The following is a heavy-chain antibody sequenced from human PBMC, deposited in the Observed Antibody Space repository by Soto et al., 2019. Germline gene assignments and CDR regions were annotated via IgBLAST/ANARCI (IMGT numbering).Heavy chain of an antibody. D-gene: IGHD3-3*02. Sequence: SVKLSCKASRYTFTNYGINWVRQAPGQGLEWMGWISAYNGNTNYAQKFQGRVTITADESTNTAYMELSSLRSEDTAVYYCAREGPVLVPTTVNSDYYYYAMDVWGQGTTVTVSS. CDR2: ISAYNGNT. J-gene: IGHJ6*02. V-gene: IGHV1-18*01. CDR1: RYTFTNYG. CDR3: AREGPVLVPTTVNSDYYYYAMDV.